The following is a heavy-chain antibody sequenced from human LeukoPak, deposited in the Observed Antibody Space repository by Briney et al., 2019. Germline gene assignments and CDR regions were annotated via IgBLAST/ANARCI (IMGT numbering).Heavy chain of an antibody. J-gene: IGHJ3*02. D-gene: IGHD3-10*01. CDR3: AKDEAAGPRPGAFDI. CDR1: GFTFSSYG. V-gene: IGHV3-30*02. Sequence: GGSLRLSCAASGFTFSSYGMHWVRQAPGKGLEWVAFIRYDGSNKYYADSVKGRYTISRDNSKNTLYLQMNSLRAEDTAVYYCAKDEAAGPRPGAFDIWGQGTMVTVSS. CDR2: IRYDGSNK.